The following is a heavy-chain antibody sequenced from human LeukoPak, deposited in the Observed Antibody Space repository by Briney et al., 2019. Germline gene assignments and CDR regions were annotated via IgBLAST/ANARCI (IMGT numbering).Heavy chain of an antibody. V-gene: IGHV1-2*02. CDR3: ARDIGELQLDY. CDR2: INPNSGGT. CDR1: GYTFTGDY. J-gene: IGHJ4*02. D-gene: IGHD3-10*01. Sequence: ASVKVSCKASGYTFTGDYIHWVRQAPGQGLEWVGWINPNSGGTKYEQKFQGRVTMTRDTSISTAYMEVSRLRSDDTAVYYCARDIGELQLDYWGQGTLVTVSS.